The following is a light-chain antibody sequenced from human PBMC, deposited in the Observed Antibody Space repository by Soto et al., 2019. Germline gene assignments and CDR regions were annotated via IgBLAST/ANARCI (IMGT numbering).Light chain of an antibody. CDR1: QTIDSW. Sequence: DVQMNQSPSTLSASVGDRVTITCRASQTIDSWLALYQQRPGKPPNLLIYKASTLASGVPSRFSGSGSGTEFTLTINSLQPDDFATYYCQQYHIYSGTFGQGTNVDI. CDR3: QQYHIYSGT. V-gene: IGKV1-5*03. CDR2: KAS. J-gene: IGKJ1*01.